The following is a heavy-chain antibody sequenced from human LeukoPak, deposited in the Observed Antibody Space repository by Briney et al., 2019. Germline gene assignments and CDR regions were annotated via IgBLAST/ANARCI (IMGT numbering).Heavy chain of an antibody. V-gene: IGHV1-2*02. D-gene: IGHD2-15*01. CDR2: INPNSGGT. Sequence: ASVKVSCKASGYTFTGYYMHWVRQAPGQGLEWMGWINPNSGGTNYAQKFQGRVTMTRDTSISTAYMELSRLRSDDTAVYYCARVYCGGGSCHFDYWGQGTLVTVSS. CDR1: GYTFTGYY. J-gene: IGHJ4*02. CDR3: ARVYCGGGSCHFDY.